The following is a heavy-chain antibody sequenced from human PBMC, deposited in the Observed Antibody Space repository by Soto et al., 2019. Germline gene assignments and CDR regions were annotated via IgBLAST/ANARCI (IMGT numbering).Heavy chain of an antibody. Sequence: PXGSLRLTFPASGFTFRSFCMHWVRQAPGKGLEWVALISYDGSDEYYADSVKGRFTVSRDNSKNTLYLQMKSLQVEDTAIYYCAKHLEYTPSDGMDVWGQGTTVTVSS. CDR3: AKHLEYTPSDGMDV. V-gene: IGHV3-30*18. D-gene: IGHD2-2*02. CDR1: GFTFRSFC. CDR2: ISYDGSDE. J-gene: IGHJ6*02.